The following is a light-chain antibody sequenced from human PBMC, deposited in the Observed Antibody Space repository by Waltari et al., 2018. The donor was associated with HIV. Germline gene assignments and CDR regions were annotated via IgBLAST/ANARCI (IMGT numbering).Light chain of an antibody. J-gene: IGKJ2*01. CDR3: QHYDNFLHT. CDR1: QDINNY. Sequence: DIQMTQSPSSLSGSVGERVTITCQASQDINNYLHWYQQKAGRAPKLLIYDSTNLEIGVPSRFSGSGSGTDFTLTISNLQPEDIATYYCQHYDNFLHTFGQGTKLEIK. CDR2: DST. V-gene: IGKV1-33*01.